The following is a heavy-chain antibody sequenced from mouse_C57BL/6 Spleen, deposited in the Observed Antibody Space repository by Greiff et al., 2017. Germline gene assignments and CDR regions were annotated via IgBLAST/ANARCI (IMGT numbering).Heavy chain of an antibody. V-gene: IGHV1-15*01. CDR3: TRGVAYFDY. J-gene: IGHJ2*01. CDR1: GYTFTDYE. CDR2: LDPETGGT. Sequence: QVQLQQSGAELVRPGASVTLSCKASGYTFTDYEMHWVKQTPVHGLEWIGALDPETGGTAYNQKFKGKAILTADKSSSTAYMELRSLTSEDSAVYYCTRGVAYFDYWGQGTTLTVSS.